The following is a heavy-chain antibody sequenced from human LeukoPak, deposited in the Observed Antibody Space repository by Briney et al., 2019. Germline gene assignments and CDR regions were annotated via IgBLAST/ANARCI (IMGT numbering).Heavy chain of an antibody. J-gene: IGHJ4*02. CDR3: AKDPRDPQQLGDY. V-gene: IGHV3-30*02. CDR2: IRYDGSNK. CDR1: GFIFSRNG. Sequence: GGSLRLSCAASGFIFSRNGMHWVRQGPGKGLEWVAFIRYDGSNKYYADSVKGRFTISRDNSKNTLYLQMNSLRVEDTAVYYCAKDPRDPQQLGDYWGQGTVVTVSS. D-gene: IGHD6-13*01.